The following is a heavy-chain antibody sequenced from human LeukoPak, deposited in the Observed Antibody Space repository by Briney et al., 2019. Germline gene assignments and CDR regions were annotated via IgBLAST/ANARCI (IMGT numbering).Heavy chain of an antibody. CDR3: GTSFPGSYRN. CDR2: FDPEDGET. V-gene: IGHV1-24*01. CDR1: GYTLTELS. J-gene: IGHJ4*02. D-gene: IGHD1-1*01. Sequence: ASVKVSCKVSGYTLTELSMHWVRQAPGKGLEWMGGFDPEDGETIYAQKFQGRVTMTEDASTDTAYMELSSLRSEDTAVYYCGTSFPGSYRNWGQGTLVTDSS.